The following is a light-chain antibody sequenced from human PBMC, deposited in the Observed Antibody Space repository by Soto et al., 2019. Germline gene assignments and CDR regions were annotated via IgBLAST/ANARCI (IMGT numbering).Light chain of an antibody. Sequence: EIVLTQSPGTLSLSPGERATLSCRASQSVSSSYLAWYQQKPGQAPRLLIYGASSRATGIPDRFSGSGSGTDFTLTISRLEPEDFAVYYCQQYGCSPPTFGQGPKLDI. CDR1: QSVSSSY. V-gene: IGKV3-20*01. CDR2: GAS. J-gene: IGKJ1*01. CDR3: QQYGCSPPT.